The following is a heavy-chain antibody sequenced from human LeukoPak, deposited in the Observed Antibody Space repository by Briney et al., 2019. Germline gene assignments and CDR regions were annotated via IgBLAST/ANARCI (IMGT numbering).Heavy chain of an antibody. J-gene: IGHJ4*02. CDR1: GFTFSSYS. CDR3: AVSDSGSYCDY. D-gene: IGHD1-26*01. CDR2: ITSSSSYI. V-gene: IGHV3-21*01. Sequence: GGSLRLFCAASGFTFSSYSMNWVRQAPGKGLEWVSSITSSSSYIYYADSVKGRFTISRDNAKNSLYLQMNSLRAEDTAVYYCAVSDSGSYCDYWGQGTLVTVSS.